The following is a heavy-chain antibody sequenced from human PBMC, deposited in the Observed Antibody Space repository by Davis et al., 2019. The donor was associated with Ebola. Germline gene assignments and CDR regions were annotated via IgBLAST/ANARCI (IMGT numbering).Heavy chain of an antibody. CDR2: ISYDGSNK. CDR3: AKDVLWFGEFFY. Sequence: GGSLRLSCAASGFTFSSYAMHWVRQAPGKGLEWVAVISYDGSNKYYADSVKGRFTISRDNSKNTLYLQMNSLRAEDTAVYYCAKDVLWFGEFFYWGQGTLVTVSS. CDR1: GFTFSSYA. J-gene: IGHJ4*02. D-gene: IGHD3-10*01. V-gene: IGHV3-30-3*01.